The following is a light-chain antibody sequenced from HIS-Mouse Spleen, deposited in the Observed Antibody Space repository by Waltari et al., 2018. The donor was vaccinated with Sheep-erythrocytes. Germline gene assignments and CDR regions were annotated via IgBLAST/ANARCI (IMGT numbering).Light chain of an antibody. V-gene: IGLV3-1*01. CDR1: KLGDKY. CDR2: QDS. J-gene: IGLJ2*01. Sequence: SYDLTQPPSVSVSPGHTASINCSGDKLGDKYACWYHQKPGQSPVLVIYQDSKRPSGIPERFSGSNSGNTATLTISGTQAMDEADYYCQAWDSSTVVFGGGTKLTVL. CDR3: QAWDSSTVV.